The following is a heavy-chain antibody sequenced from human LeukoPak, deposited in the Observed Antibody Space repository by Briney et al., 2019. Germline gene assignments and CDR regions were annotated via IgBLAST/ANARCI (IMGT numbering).Heavy chain of an antibody. CDR3: ARGRGEMATIIGDYYFDY. CDR1: GGSISSSTYY. Sequence: SETLSLTCTVSGGSISSSTYYWGWIRQPPGKGLEWIGSIFYSGNTYYNPSLKSRVTISVDTSKSQFSLKLSSVTAADTAVYYCARGRGEMATIIGDYYFDYWGQGTLVTVSS. V-gene: IGHV4-39*01. CDR2: IFYSGNT. J-gene: IGHJ4*02. D-gene: IGHD5-24*01.